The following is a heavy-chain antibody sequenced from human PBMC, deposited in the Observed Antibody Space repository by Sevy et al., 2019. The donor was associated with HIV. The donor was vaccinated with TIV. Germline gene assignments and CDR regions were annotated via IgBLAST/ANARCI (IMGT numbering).Heavy chain of an antibody. Sequence: SETLSLTCTVSGDSIRSSVHFWAWIRQPPGKGLQWLGSIHHRGDSYYNPSLRSRVTISVDTSKNQVSLNLNSMTAADTAVYFCARHCLHYFDNTGYGEAFDIWGQGSLVTV. CDR2: IHHRGDS. CDR3: ARHCLHYFDNTGYGEAFDI. D-gene: IGHD3-22*01. CDR1: GDSIRSSVHF. J-gene: IGHJ3*02. V-gene: IGHV4-39*01.